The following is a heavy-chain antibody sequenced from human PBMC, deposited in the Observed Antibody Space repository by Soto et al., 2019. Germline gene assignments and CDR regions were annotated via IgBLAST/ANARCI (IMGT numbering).Heavy chain of an antibody. CDR3: AKDRGSGWYLARTCFDY. D-gene: IGHD6-19*01. J-gene: IGHJ4*02. V-gene: IGHV3-23*01. Sequence: EVQLLESGGGLVQPGGSLRLSCAASGFTFSSYAMSWVRQAPGKGLEWVSAISGSGGSTYYADSVKGRFTISRDNSKNTLYLQMNSLRAEDTAVYYCAKDRGSGWYLARTCFDYWGQGTLVTVSS. CDR1: GFTFSSYA. CDR2: ISGSGGST.